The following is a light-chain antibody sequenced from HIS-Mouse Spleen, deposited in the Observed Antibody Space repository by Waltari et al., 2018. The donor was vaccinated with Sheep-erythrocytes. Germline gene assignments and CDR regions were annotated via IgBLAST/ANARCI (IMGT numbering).Light chain of an antibody. CDR3: SSYAGSNNWV. CDR1: SSDVGGYNY. CDR2: EVS. V-gene: IGLV2-8*01. J-gene: IGLJ3*02. Sequence: QSALTQPPSASGSPGQSVTISCTGTSSDVGGYNYVSWNQHPGKAPKLMIYEVSKRPSGVPDRFSGSKSGNTASLTVSGLQAEDEADYYCSSYAGSNNWVFGGGTKLTVL.